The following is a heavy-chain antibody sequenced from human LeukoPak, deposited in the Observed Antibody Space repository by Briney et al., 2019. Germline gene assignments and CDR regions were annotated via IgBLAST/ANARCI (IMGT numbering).Heavy chain of an antibody. J-gene: IGHJ4*02. V-gene: IGHV3-30*03. CDR3: ARDSGQLALAH. Sequence: PGGSLRLSCAASGFTFSPYGMHWVRQAPGKGLEWVAVISYDGSDKYYADSMKGRFTISRDNSKNTLYLQMNRLRPDDTAVYYWARDSGQLALAHWGQGPRVPVPS. CDR1: GFTFSPYG. CDR2: ISYDGSDK. D-gene: IGHD6-13*01.